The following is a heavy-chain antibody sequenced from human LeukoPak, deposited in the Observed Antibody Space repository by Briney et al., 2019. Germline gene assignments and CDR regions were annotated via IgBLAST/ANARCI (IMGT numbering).Heavy chain of an antibody. V-gene: IGHV4-31*03. CDR2: IYYSGST. D-gene: IGHD3-10*01. CDR3: ARETYGSGSWFDP. CDR1: GGPISSGGYY. J-gene: IGHJ5*02. Sequence: SETLSLTCTVSGGPISSGGYYWSWIRQHPGKGLEWIGYIYYSGSTYYNPSLKSRVTISVDTSKNQFSLKLSSVTAADTAVYYCARETYGSGSWFDPWGQGTLVTVSS.